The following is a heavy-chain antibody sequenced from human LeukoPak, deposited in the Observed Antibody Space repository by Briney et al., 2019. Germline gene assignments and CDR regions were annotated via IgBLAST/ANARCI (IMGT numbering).Heavy chain of an antibody. CDR3: AKGLLRFLEWTFDP. CDR1: GFTFSSYG. J-gene: IGHJ5*02. D-gene: IGHD3-3*01. CDR2: IRFDGSNK. V-gene: IGHV3-30*02. Sequence: PGGSLRLSCAASGFTFSSYGMHRVRQAPGKGLEWVAFIRFDGSNKYYADSVKGRFTISRDNSKNTVYLQMNSLRAEDTAAYYCAKGLLRFLEWTFDPWGQGTLVTVSS.